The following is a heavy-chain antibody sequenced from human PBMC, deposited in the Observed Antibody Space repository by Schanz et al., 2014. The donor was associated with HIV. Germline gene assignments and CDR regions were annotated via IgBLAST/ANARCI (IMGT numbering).Heavy chain of an antibody. CDR3: ARDREYYYGSGSRDYYYYGMDV. V-gene: IGHV3-11*01. D-gene: IGHD3-10*01. Sequence: VQLVESGGGLIQPGGSLRLSCGTSGPSVSSNYMSWVRQAPGKGLEWISYISSSGSTIYYADSVKGRFTISRDNAKNSLYLQMNSLRAEDTAVYYCARDREYYYGSGSRDYYYYGMDVWGQGTTVTVSS. J-gene: IGHJ6*02. CDR2: ISSSGSTI. CDR1: GPSVSSNY.